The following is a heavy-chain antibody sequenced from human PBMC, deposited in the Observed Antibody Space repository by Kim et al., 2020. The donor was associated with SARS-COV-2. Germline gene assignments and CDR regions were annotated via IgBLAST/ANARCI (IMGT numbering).Heavy chain of an antibody. CDR3: AIWKDSSLNYYYYYGMDV. D-gene: IGHD1-1*01. CDR1: GYTFTSYG. Sequence: ASVKVSCKASGYTFTSYGISWVRQAPGQGLEWMGWISAYNGNTNYAQKLQGRVTMTTDTSTSTAYMELRSLRSDDTAVYYCAIWKDSSLNYYYYYGMDVWGQGTTVTVSS. V-gene: IGHV1-18*01. J-gene: IGHJ6*02. CDR2: ISAYNGNT.